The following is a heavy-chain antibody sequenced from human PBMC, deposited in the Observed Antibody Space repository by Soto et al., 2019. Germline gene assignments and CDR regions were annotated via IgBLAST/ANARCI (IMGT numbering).Heavy chain of an antibody. D-gene: IGHD2-2*01. J-gene: IGHJ6*03. V-gene: IGHV4-34*01. Sequence: PSETLSLTCAVYGGSFSGYYWSWIRQPPGKGLEWIGEFNHSGSINYNPSLKSRVTISVDTSKNQFSLKLSSVTAADTAVYYCARAAGMDCSSTSCRPNYYYYYMDVWGKGTTVTVSS. CDR1: GGSFSGYY. CDR3: ARAAGMDCSSTSCRPNYYYYYMDV. CDR2: FNHSGSI.